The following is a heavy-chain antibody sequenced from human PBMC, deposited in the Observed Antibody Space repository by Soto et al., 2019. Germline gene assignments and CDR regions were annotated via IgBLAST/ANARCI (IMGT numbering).Heavy chain of an antibody. Sequence: QVQLQESGPGLVKPSGTLSLTCAVSGGSMSSGYWWSWVRQPPGKGLEWIGEIYHSGSTNYNPSLKSRVTIAVDKSKNQFSLNLSSVTAADTAVYYCARGDDPHFYYGMAVWGQGTTVTVSS. CDR1: GGSMSSGYW. J-gene: IGHJ6*02. V-gene: IGHV4-4*02. CDR2: IYHSGST. D-gene: IGHD1-1*01. CDR3: ARGDDPHFYYGMAV.